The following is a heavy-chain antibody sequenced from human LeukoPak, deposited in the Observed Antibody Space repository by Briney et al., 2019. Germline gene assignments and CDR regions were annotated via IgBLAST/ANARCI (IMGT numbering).Heavy chain of an antibody. J-gene: IGHJ4*02. CDR3: ARVRGDVASIWLDY. CDR1: GYTFVSYW. CDR2: VYPGDSEI. Sequence: GESLKISCKGSGYTFVSYWIAWVRHMPGKGLEWMGIVYPGDSEIRYSPSFQGQVTMSADKSISTVYLQWTSLKASDSGMYYCARVRGDVASIWLDYWGQGTLVTVSS. D-gene: IGHD5-12*01. V-gene: IGHV5-51*01.